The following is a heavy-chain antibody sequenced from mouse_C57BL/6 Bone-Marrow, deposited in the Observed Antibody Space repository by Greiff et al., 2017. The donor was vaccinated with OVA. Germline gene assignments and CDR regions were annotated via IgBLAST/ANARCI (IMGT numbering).Heavy chain of an antibody. J-gene: IGHJ2*01. CDR2: INPNNGGT. Sequence: VQLQQSGPELVKPGASVKISCKASGYTFTDYYMNWVKQSHGKSLEWIGDINPNNGGTSYNQKFKGKATLTVDKSSSTAYMELRSLTSEDSAVYYCAVISYGNYGYFDYWGQGTTLTVSS. D-gene: IGHD2-1*01. CDR1: GYTFTDYY. V-gene: IGHV1-26*01. CDR3: AVISYGNYGYFDY.